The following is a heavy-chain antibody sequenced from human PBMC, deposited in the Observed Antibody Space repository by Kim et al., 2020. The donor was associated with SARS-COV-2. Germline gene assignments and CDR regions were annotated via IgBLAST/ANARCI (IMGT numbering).Heavy chain of an antibody. J-gene: IGHJ4*02. Sequence: KYYAESVKCRFTISRDNSKNTLYLEMVSLGTEDAAVYYCAKAEYQMYLFDYWGQGTLVTVSS. D-gene: IGHD2-2*01. CDR2: K. V-gene: IGHV3-30*02. CDR3: AKAEYQMYLFDY.